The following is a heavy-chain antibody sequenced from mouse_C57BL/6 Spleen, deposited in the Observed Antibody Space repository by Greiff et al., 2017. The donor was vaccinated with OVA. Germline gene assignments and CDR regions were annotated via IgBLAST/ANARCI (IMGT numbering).Heavy chain of an antibody. V-gene: IGHV1-69*01. J-gene: IGHJ4*01. Sequence: VQLQQPGAELVMPGASVKLSCKASGYTFTSYWMHWVKQRPGQGLEWIGEIDPSDSYTNYNQKFKGKSTLTVDKSSSTAYMQLSSLTSEDSAVYYCARRGGYYYGSSYVNYAMDYWGQGTSVTVSS. D-gene: IGHD1-1*01. CDR3: ARRGGYYYGSSYVNYAMDY. CDR1: GYTFTSYW. CDR2: IDPSDSYT.